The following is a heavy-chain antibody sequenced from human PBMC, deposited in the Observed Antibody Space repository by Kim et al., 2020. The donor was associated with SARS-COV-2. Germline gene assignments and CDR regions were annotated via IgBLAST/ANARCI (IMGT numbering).Heavy chain of an antibody. J-gene: IGHJ4*02. CDR3: ARGESIVVGNEENDY. CDR2: IWYDGSNK. V-gene: IGHV3-33*01. D-gene: IGHD2-15*01. Sequence: GGSLRLSCAASGFTFSSYGMHWVRQAPGKGLEWVAVIWYDGSNKYYADSVKGRFTISRDNSKNTLYLQMNSLRAEDTAVYYCARGESIVVGNEENDYWGQGTLVTVAS. CDR1: GFTFSSYG.